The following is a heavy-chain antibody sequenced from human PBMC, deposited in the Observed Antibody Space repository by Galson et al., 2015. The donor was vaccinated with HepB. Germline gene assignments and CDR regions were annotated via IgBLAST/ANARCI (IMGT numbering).Heavy chain of an antibody. D-gene: IGHD6-13*01. CDR2: IYSDGTST. V-gene: IGHV3-74*01. Sequence: SLRLSCAASGFTFNSYWMHWVRQAPGKGLVWVSRIYSDGTSTSYADSVKGRFTISRDNAKNTLYLQMNSLRAEDTAVYYCAREYSNDWTGAAGAFDVWGQGTMVTVSS. CDR1: GFTFNSYW. CDR3: AREYSNDWTGAAGAFDV. J-gene: IGHJ3*01.